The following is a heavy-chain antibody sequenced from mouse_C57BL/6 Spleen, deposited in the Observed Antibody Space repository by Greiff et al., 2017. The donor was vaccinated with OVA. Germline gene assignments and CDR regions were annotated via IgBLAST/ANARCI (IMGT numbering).Heavy chain of an antibody. J-gene: IGHJ1*03. CDR3: AKKKEPYYEYDGSYWYFDV. D-gene: IGHD2-4*01. CDR1: GFSLTSYG. Sequence: VQGVESGPGLVQPSQSLSITCTVSGFSLTSYGVHWVRQPPGKGLEWLGVIWSGGSTDYNAAFISRLGISNDNTKSQVFFKMNSLQADDTATYYCAKKKEPYYEYDGSYWYFDVWGTGTTVTVSS. CDR2: IWSGGST. V-gene: IGHV2-4*01.